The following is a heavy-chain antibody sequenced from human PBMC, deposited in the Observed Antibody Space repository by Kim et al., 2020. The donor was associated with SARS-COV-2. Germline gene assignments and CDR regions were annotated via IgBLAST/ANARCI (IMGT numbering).Heavy chain of an antibody. Sequence: GGSLRLSCATSGFTFGTYSMNWVRQAPGKGLEWVSTISSGGTAIYYADSVRGRFTVSSDNAEKSVYLQMNSLRAEDTAVYFCARDGEMVWGVPHWFDPWGQGTLVTVSS. CDR3: ARDGEMVWGVPHWFDP. CDR2: ISSGGTAI. D-gene: IGHD3-10*01. V-gene: IGHV3-21*01. CDR1: GFTFGTYS. J-gene: IGHJ5*02.